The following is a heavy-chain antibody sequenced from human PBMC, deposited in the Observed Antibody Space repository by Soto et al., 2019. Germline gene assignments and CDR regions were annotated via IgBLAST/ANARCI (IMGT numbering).Heavy chain of an antibody. J-gene: IGHJ3*02. CDR3: AKEGHTSVRCGCFNI. CDR1: GFTLSSSV. D-gene: IGHD2-21*01. V-gene: IGHV3-30*18. CDR2: ISVDGRND. Sequence: QVQVVESGGGVVQPGRSLRLSCEASGFTLSSSVMHWVRQAPGTRLEWLSVISVDGRNDLHAGAVKGRFTISRDISKNLVYLQMNDLRPDDTSMYFCAKEGHTSVRCGCFNIGGQGPMVTVSS.